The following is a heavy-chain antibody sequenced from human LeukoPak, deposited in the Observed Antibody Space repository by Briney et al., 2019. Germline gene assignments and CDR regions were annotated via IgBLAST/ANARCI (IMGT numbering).Heavy chain of an antibody. CDR2: ISAYNGNT. Sequence: ASVKVSCTASGYTFTSYGISWVRQAPGQGLEWMGWISAYNGNTNYAQKLQGRVTMTTDTSTSTAYMELRSLRSDDTAVYYCARDVHASYSGSSLSLPDYWGQGTLVTVSS. V-gene: IGHV1-18*01. CDR3: ARDVHASYSGSSLSLPDY. CDR1: GYTFTSYG. D-gene: IGHD1-26*01. J-gene: IGHJ4*02.